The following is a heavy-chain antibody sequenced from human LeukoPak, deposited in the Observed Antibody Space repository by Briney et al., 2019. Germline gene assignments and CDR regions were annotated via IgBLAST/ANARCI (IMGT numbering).Heavy chain of an antibody. V-gene: IGHV1-69*13. CDR3: ARVSPAAMNGFDP. Sequence: GASVKVSCKASGYSFTTNFMHWVRQAPGQGLEWMGGIIPIFGTANYAQKFQGRVTITADESTSTAYMELSSLRSEDTAVYYCARVSPAAMNGFDPWGQGTLVTVSS. CDR1: GYSFTTNF. D-gene: IGHD6-25*01. CDR2: IIPIFGTA. J-gene: IGHJ5*02.